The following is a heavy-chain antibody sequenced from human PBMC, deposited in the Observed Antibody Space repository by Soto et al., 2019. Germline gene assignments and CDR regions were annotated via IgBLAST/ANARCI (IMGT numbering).Heavy chain of an antibody. CDR1: GFTFSSYA. CDR2: ISYDGSNK. V-gene: IGHV3-30-3*01. D-gene: IGHD6-6*01. CDR3: ARDGAAARPFYYYYGMDV. Sequence: PGRSLRLSCAASGFTFSSYAMHWVRQAPGKGLEWVAVISYDGSNKYYADSVKGRFTISRDNSKNTLYLQMNSLRAEDTAVYYCARDGAAARPFYYYYGMDVWGQGTTVTVSS. J-gene: IGHJ6*02.